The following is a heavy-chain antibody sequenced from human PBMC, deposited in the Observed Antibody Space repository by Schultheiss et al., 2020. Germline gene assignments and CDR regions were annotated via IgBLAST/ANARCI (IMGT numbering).Heavy chain of an antibody. CDR2: MNPNSGNT. J-gene: IGHJ5*02. V-gene: IGHV1-8*01. D-gene: IGHD4-17*01. CDR3: ARSPDYGDYVPLGWFDP. CDR1: GYTFTSYD. Sequence: AAVKVSCKASGYTFTSYDINWVRQATGQGLEWMGWMNPNSGNTGYAQKFQGRVTMTRNTSISTAYMELSRLRSDDTAVYYCARSPDYGDYVPLGWFDPWGQGTLVTVSS.